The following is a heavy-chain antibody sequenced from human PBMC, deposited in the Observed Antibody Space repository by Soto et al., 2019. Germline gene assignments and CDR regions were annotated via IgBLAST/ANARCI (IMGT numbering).Heavy chain of an antibody. V-gene: IGHV1-69*04. CDR1: GGTFSSYT. CDR2: IIPILGIA. D-gene: IGHD3-22*01. Sequence: SVKVSCKASGGTFSSYTISWVRQAPGQGLEWMGRIIPILGIANYAQKFQGRVTITADKSTSTAYMELNSLRAEDTAVYYCARDRHYYDSSGYLFDYWGQGTLVTVSS. J-gene: IGHJ4*02. CDR3: ARDRHYYDSSGYLFDY.